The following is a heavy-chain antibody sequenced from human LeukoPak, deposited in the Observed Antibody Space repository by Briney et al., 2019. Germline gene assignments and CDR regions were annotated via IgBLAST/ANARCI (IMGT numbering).Heavy chain of an antibody. Sequence: GGSLRLSCAASGFTFSSYAMSWARQAPGKGLEWVSAISGSGGSTYYADSVKGRFTISRDNYKNTLYLQMNSLRAEDTAVYYCAKDWDVAASPFDYWGQGTLVTVSS. J-gene: IGHJ4*02. CDR1: GFTFSSYA. V-gene: IGHV3-23*01. CDR2: ISGSGGST. CDR3: AKDWDVAASPFDY. D-gene: IGHD2-15*01.